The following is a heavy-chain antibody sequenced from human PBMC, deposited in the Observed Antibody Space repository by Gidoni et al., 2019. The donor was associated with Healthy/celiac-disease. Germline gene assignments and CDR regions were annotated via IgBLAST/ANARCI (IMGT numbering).Heavy chain of an antibody. D-gene: IGHD2-2*01. CDR3: ARVDQLLADDAFDI. Sequence: EVQLVESGGGLVKPGGSLRLSCAASGFTFSSYSMNWVRQATGKGLEWVSSISISSIYIYYADSVKGRFTISRDNAKNSLYLQRNSLRAEDTAVYYCARVDQLLADDAFDIWGQGTMVTVSS. CDR2: ISISSIYI. CDR1: GFTFSSYS. V-gene: IGHV3-21*01. J-gene: IGHJ3*02.